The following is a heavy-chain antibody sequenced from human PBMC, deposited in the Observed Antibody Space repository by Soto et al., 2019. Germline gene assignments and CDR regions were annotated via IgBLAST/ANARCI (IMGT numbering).Heavy chain of an antibody. V-gene: IGHV4-59*01. J-gene: IGHJ3*01. CDR3: SRAWGYAFDF. CDR1: GGSISSYY. Sequence: QVQLQESGPGLVKPSETLSLTCTVSGGSISSYYWSWVRQPPGKGLEWIGYIYYSGSSNYNPSLKGRVNISVDTSKNQFSLRLSSVTAADTAVYYCSRAWGYAFDFWGQGTMVTVSS. CDR2: IYYSGSS. D-gene: IGHD7-27*01.